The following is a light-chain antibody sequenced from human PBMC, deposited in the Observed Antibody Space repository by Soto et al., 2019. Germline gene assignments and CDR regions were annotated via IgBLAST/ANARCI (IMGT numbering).Light chain of an antibody. CDR1: QSVTSTY. Sequence: EIVLTQSPGTLSLSPGERATLSCRASQSVTSTYLGWYQQKPGQAPRLLMYGVSVRATGIPDRFSGSGSGTDFTLTISRLEPEDFAVYYCQQYGSSHLPTTFGQGTRLEIK. V-gene: IGKV3-20*01. J-gene: IGKJ5*01. CDR2: GVS. CDR3: QQYGSSHLPTT.